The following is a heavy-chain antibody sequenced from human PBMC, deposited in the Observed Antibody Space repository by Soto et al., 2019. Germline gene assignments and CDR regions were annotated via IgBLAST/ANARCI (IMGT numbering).Heavy chain of an antibody. J-gene: IGHJ4*02. V-gene: IGHV3-23*01. D-gene: IGHD2-21*02. CDR1: GFTFSSYA. Sequence: EVQLLESGGGLVQPGGSLRLSCAASGFTFSSYAMSWVRQAPGKGLEWVSAISGCGGSTYYADSVKGRFTISGDNSKNTLYLQMNSLRAEDTAVYYCAKPNCGGDCYSKLVYWGQGTLVTVSS. CDR2: ISGCGGST. CDR3: AKPNCGGDCYSKLVY.